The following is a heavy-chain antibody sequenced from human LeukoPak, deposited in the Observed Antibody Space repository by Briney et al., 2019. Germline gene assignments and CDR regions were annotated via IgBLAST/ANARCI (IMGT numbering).Heavy chain of an antibody. Sequence: SETLSLTCAVYGGSFSGYYWSWIRQPPGKGLEWIGEINHSGSSNYNPSLKSRVTISVDTSKNQFSLKLSSVTAADTAMYYCARASPIFGVVPLDYWGQGTLVTVSS. CDR1: GGSFSGYY. J-gene: IGHJ4*02. V-gene: IGHV4-34*01. CDR3: ARASPIFGVVPLDY. CDR2: INHSGSS. D-gene: IGHD3-3*01.